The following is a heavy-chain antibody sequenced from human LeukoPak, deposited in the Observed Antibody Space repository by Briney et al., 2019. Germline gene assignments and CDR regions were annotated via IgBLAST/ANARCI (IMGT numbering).Heavy chain of an antibody. Sequence: GGSLRLSCAASGFTFSSYAMSWVRQAPGKGLEWVSAISGNGGSTYYAHSVKGRFTISRDNSKNTLYLQMNSLRAEATAVYYCAKETDFWSGYYPIDYWGQGTLVTVSS. V-gene: IGHV3-23*01. J-gene: IGHJ4*02. CDR2: ISGNGGST. CDR1: GFTFSSYA. D-gene: IGHD3-3*01. CDR3: AKETDFWSGYYPIDY.